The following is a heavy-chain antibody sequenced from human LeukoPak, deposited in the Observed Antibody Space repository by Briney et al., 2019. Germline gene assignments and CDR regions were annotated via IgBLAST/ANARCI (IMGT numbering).Heavy chain of an antibody. CDR3: AKSGYNRFDY. CDR1: GGSIDSFY. V-gene: IGHV4-4*07. Sequence: SETLSLTCTVSGGSIDSFYWSWIRQSAGKGLEWIGRIYTSGSTNYNPSLMSRVSMSIDTSKKQFSLRLSSVTAADTAVYYCAKSGYNRFDYWGQGTLVTVSS. D-gene: IGHD5-24*01. CDR2: IYTSGST. J-gene: IGHJ4*02.